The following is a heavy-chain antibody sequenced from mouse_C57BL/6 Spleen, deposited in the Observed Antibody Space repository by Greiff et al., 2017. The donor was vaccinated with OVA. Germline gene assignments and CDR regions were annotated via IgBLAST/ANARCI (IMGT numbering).Heavy chain of an antibody. J-gene: IGHJ2*01. CDR1: GYSITSGYY. CDR2: ISYDGSN. V-gene: IGHV3-6*01. CDR3: ARADITPDY. D-gene: IGHD1-1*01. Sequence: EVKLLESGPGLVKPSQSLSLTCSVTGYSITSGYYWNWIRQFPGNKLEWMGYISYDGSNNYNPSLKNRISITRDTSKNQFFLKLNSVTTEDTATYYCARADITPDYWGQGTTLTVSS.